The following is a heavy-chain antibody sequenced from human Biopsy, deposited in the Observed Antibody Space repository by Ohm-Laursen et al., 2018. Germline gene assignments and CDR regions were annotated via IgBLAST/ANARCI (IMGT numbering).Heavy chain of an antibody. CDR1: GYTFTSYA. J-gene: IGHJ5*02. CDR3: ARGEGSSWFDP. V-gene: IGHV1-18*01. CDR2: SSGYNGKT. D-gene: IGHD1-26*01. Sequence: GASVKVSCKASGYTFTSYAISWVRQAPGQGLEWMGWSSGYNGKTNYAQKFQGRLIMTTDTSTSTAYMDLRSLTSDDTAVYFCARGEGSSWFDPWGHGTLVTVSS.